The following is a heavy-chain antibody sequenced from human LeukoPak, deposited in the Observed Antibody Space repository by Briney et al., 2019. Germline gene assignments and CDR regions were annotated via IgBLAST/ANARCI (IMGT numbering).Heavy chain of an antibody. CDR1: GITFGTYA. J-gene: IGHJ4*02. Sequence: GGSLRLSCAASGITFGTYAMTWVRQAPGKGLEWVSSIHNSGDKTFYSDSARGRFTISRDSSKSTVYLQMNSLRADDTALYYCAKETGGDWGYFEYWGQGILVTVSS. CDR2: IHNSGDKT. D-gene: IGHD2-21*01. V-gene: IGHV3-23*01. CDR3: AKETGGDWGYFEY.